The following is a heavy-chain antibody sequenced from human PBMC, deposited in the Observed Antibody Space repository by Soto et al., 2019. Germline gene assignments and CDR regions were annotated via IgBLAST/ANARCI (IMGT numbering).Heavy chain of an antibody. Sequence: QVQLVQSGAEVKKPGSSVKVSCKASGGTFSSYAISWVRQAPGQGLEWMGGIIPIFGTANYAQKFQGRVTITADKSTSTAYMELSSLRSEDTAVYYCARDKEGYCSGGSCYPTYGMDVWGQGTTVTVSS. J-gene: IGHJ6*02. V-gene: IGHV1-69*06. CDR1: GGTFSSYA. D-gene: IGHD2-15*01. CDR3: ARDKEGYCSGGSCYPTYGMDV. CDR2: IIPIFGTA.